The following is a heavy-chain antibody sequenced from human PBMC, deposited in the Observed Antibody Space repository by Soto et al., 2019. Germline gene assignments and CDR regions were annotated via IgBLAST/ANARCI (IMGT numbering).Heavy chain of an antibody. CDR3: ARGFGPDIGYCSGGSCPGYAFDI. CDR2: MNPNSGNT. D-gene: IGHD2-15*01. Sequence: GASVKVSCKASGYTFTSYDINWVRQATGQGLEWMGWMNPNSGNTGYAQKFQGRVTMTRNTSISTAYMGLSSLRSEDTAVYYCARGFGPDIGYCSGGSCPGYAFDIWGQGTMVTVSS. CDR1: GYTFTSYD. J-gene: IGHJ3*02. V-gene: IGHV1-8*01.